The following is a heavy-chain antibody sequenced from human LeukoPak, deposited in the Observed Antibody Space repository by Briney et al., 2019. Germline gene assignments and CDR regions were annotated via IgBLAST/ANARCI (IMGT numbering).Heavy chain of an antibody. CDR3: ARDRAVWSVATDNFDY. D-gene: IGHD3-3*01. V-gene: IGHV1-18*01. J-gene: IGHJ4*02. CDR2: ISAYNGNT. CDR1: GYTFTSYG. Sequence: VASVKVTCKSSGYTFTSYGIIWVRQAPGQGLEWMGWISAYNGNTNYAQKLQGRVTMTTDTSTSTAYMELRSLRSDDTAVYYCARDRAVWSVATDNFDYWGQGTLVTVSS.